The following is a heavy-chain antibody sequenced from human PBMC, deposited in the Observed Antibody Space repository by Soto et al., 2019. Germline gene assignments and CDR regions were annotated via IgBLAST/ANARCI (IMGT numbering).Heavy chain of an antibody. J-gene: IGHJ5*02. CDR1: GGSIGSYY. V-gene: IGHV4-59*01. D-gene: IGHD6-13*01. Sequence: PSETLSLTCTVSGGSIGSYYWSWIRQPPGKGLEWIGYIYYTGSTNYNPSLKSRVTISLDTSKNQFSLKLSSVTTADTAIYYCESEYSIAPAGKTNWFAPWGQETLVTVSS. CDR3: ESEYSIAPAGKTNWFAP. CDR2: IYYTGST.